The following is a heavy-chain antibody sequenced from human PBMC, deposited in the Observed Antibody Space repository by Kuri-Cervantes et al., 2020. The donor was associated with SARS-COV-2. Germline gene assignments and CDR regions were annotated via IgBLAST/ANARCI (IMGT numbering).Heavy chain of an antibody. V-gene: IGHV4-4*07. CDR1: GGSISSYY. D-gene: IGHD7-27*01. J-gene: IGHJ5*02. CDR2: IYTSGST. Sequence: SETLSLTCTVSGGSISSYYWSWIRQPAGKGLEWIGRIYTSGSTDYNPSLKSRATISVDTSKNQFSLKLSSVTAADTAVYYCARETGEGWFDPWGQGTLVTVSS. CDR3: ARETGEGWFDP.